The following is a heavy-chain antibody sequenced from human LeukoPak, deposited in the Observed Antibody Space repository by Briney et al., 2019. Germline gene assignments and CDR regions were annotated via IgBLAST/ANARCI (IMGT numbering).Heavy chain of an antibody. J-gene: IGHJ5*02. D-gene: IGHD4-17*01. Sequence: SETLSLTCTVSGGSISSYHWSWIRQPPGKGLEWIGYIHYSGSTNYNPSLKSRVTMSVDTSKNQFSLKLSSVTAADTAVYYCARDGLGNYGDYGPHNWFDPWGQGTLVTVSS. CDR3: ARDGLGNYGDYGPHNWFDP. CDR1: GGSISSYH. V-gene: IGHV4-59*01. CDR2: IHYSGST.